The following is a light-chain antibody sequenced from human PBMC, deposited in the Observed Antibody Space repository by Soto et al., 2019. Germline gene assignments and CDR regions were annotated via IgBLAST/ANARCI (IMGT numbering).Light chain of an antibody. V-gene: IGKV2-28*01. CDR1: QSLLHSNGYNY. Sequence: DIVMTQSPLSLPVTPGEPASISCRSSQSLLHSNGYNYLDWYLQKPGQSPQLLIYLGSYRASGVPDRFSGSGSGTDFTLTISRVEAEDVGVYYCMQPLQTPWTFGQGTKVDIK. J-gene: IGKJ1*01. CDR2: LGS. CDR3: MQPLQTPWT.